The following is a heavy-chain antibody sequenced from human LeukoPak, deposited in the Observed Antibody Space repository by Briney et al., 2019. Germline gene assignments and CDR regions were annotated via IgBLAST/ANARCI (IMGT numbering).Heavy chain of an antibody. D-gene: IGHD2-8*01. CDR3: VRNGRHYFDF. J-gene: IGHJ4*02. CDR1: AGSINSRNW. CDR2: FCHCGST. Sequence: SSETLSLTCAVSAGSINSRNWWSWVRQSPGKGLEWIGEFCHCGSTNYNPTLKSRATISVDKSKSQFSLKLNSVSAADTAVYYCVRNGRHYFDFWGQGTLVTVSS. V-gene: IGHV4-4*02.